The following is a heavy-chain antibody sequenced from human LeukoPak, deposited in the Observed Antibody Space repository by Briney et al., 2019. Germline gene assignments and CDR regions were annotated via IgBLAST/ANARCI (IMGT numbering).Heavy chain of an antibody. V-gene: IGHV1-2*02. D-gene: IGHD3-10*01. Sequence: ASVKVSCTASGYTFTGYYMHWVRQAPGQGLEWMGWINPNSGGTNYAQKFQGRVTMTRDTSISTAYMELSRLRSDDTAVYYCARDYYGSGSYYYLDYWGQGTLVTVSS. CDR2: INPNSGGT. CDR3: ARDYYGSGSYYYLDY. J-gene: IGHJ4*02. CDR1: GYTFTGYY.